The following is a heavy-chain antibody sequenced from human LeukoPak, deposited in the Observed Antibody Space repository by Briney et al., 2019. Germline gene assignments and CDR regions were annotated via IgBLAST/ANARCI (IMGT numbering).Heavy chain of an antibody. D-gene: IGHD5-12*01. CDR3: AGASGYSGYDYFLSDWFDP. CDR1: GFTFSSYS. CDR2: ISSSSSYI. V-gene: IGHV3-21*01. Sequence: GGSLRLSCAASGFTFSSYSMNWVRQAPGKGLEWVSSISSSSSYIYYADSVKGRFTISRDNAKNSLYLQMNSLRAEDTAVYYCAGASGYSGYDYFLSDWFDPWGQGTLVTVSS. J-gene: IGHJ5*02.